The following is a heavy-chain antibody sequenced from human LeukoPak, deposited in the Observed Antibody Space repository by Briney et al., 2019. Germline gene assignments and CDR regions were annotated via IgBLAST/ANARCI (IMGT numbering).Heavy chain of an antibody. Sequence: GLSVRISSQGPGYRLTSYGFTWVRPMPGKGLGWRGRIDLSDFYTNYSTSFQGHVTISADKSISTAYLQWSSLKASDTAMYYCARPHSSGWYEAYWGQGTLVTVSS. V-gene: IGHV5-10-1*01. J-gene: IGHJ4*02. CDR1: GYRLTSYG. CDR3: ARPHSSGWYEAY. CDR2: IDLSDFYT. D-gene: IGHD6-19*01.